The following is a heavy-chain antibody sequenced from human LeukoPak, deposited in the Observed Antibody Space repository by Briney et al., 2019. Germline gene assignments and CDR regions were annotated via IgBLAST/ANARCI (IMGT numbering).Heavy chain of an antibody. D-gene: IGHD6-19*01. Sequence: PSETLSLTCTVSGGSISSSSYYWGWIRQPPGKGLEWIGSIYYSGSTYYNPSLKSRVTISVDTSKNQFSLKLSSVTAADTAVYYCARGRSSGWSSEGAFDIWGQETMVTVSS. V-gene: IGHV4-39*02. CDR3: ARGRSSGWSSEGAFDI. J-gene: IGHJ3*02. CDR2: IYYSGST. CDR1: GGSISSSSYY.